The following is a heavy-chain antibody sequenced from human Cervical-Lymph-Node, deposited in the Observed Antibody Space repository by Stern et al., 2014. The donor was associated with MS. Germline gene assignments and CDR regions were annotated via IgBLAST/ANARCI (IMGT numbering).Heavy chain of an antibody. J-gene: IGHJ4*02. D-gene: IGHD2-15*01. CDR2: IIPILATA. V-gene: IGHV1-69*06. CDR1: GGTFGNYG. CDR3: ARDYSALDS. Sequence: QVQLVQSGAEMKKPGSSLKGSCKASGGTFGNYGITWVRQAPGQGLEWMGGIIPILATANYAQQFQGRVTMTADKSTSTAYMELSSLTSEDTAIYYCARDYSALDSWGQGTLVTVSS.